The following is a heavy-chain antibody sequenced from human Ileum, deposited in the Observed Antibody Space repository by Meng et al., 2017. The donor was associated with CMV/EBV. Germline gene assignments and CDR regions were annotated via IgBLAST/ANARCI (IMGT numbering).Heavy chain of an antibody. CDR2: IKTNAAGGTT. Sequence: GGSLRLSCAASGFTFSHAWLSWARQAPGKGLEWVARIKTNAAGGTTDYAAPDKGRFTISRDDSKNTVYLQMNSLKTEDTALYYCSTPPLRDDWGQGTEVTVSS. CDR1: GFTFSHAW. CDR3: STPPLRDD. J-gene: IGHJ4*02. V-gene: IGHV3-15*01.